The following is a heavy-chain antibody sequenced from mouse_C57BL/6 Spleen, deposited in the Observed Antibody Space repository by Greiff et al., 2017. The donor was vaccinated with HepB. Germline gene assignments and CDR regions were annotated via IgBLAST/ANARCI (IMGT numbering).Heavy chain of an antibody. J-gene: IGHJ4*01. CDR3: ARGVSSLYAMDY. CDR1: GYAFSSYW. Sequence: QVQLQQSGAELVKPGASVKISCKASGYAFSSYWMNWVKQRPGKGLEWIGQIYPGDGDTNYNGKFKGKATLTADKSSSTAYMQLSSLTSEDSAVYFCARGVSSLYAMDYWGQGTSVTVSS. CDR2: IYPGDGDT. D-gene: IGHD1-1*01. V-gene: IGHV1-80*01.